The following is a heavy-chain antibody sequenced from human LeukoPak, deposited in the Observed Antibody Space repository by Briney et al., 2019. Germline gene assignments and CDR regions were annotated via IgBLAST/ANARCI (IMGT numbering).Heavy chain of an antibody. D-gene: IGHD3-22*01. Sequence: PGGSLRLSCAASGFTFSSYAMSWVRQAPGKGLEWVSAISGSGGSTYYADSVKGWFTISRDNSKNTLYLQMNSLRAEDTAVYYCAKYRITMIVVGGAFDIWGQGTMVTVSS. CDR3: AKYRITMIVVGGAFDI. CDR2: ISGSGGST. V-gene: IGHV3-23*01. J-gene: IGHJ3*02. CDR1: GFTFSSYA.